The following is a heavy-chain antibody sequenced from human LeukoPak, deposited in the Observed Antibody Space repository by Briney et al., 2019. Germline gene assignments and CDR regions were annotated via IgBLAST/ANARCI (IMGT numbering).Heavy chain of an antibody. CDR1: GGTFSIYT. D-gene: IGHD1-26*01. J-gene: IGHJ4*02. Sequence: SVKLSCKSSGGTFSIYTISWERHAPGQGLEWVGGIIPILGITNYAQEFQGRVTITVDKYKRTDYMELRMQSSGDAAVYCWARGGGSYLDNWGQGTLVTVSS. V-gene: IGHV1-69*10. CDR3: ARGGGSYLDN. CDR2: IIPILGIT.